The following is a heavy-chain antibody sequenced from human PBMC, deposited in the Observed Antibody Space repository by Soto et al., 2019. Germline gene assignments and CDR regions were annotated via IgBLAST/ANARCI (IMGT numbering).Heavy chain of an antibody. J-gene: IGHJ3*02. Sequence: PGGSLRLSCAASGFTFSSYWMHWVRQAPGKGLVWVSRINSDGSSTSYADSVKGRFTISRDNAKNTLYLQMNSLRAEDTAVYYCARGYGDYDDAFDIWGQGTMVTVSS. V-gene: IGHV3-74*01. CDR3: ARGYGDYDDAFDI. CDR2: INSDGSST. CDR1: GFTFSSYW. D-gene: IGHD4-17*01.